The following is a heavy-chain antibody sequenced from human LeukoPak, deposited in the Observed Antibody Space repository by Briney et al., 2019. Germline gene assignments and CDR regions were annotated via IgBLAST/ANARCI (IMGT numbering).Heavy chain of an antibody. CDR1: GFTVSDDY. J-gene: IGHJ1*01. CDR2: FYSGGST. CDR3: ASSSWSSEYFHY. D-gene: IGHD6-13*01. Sequence: GGSLRLSCAASGFTVSDDYMSWVRQAPGKGLEWVSVFYSGGSTRYADSVKGRFTISRDNSKNTLYLQLNSLRAEDTAVYFCASSSWSSEYFHYWGQGNLVTVSS. V-gene: IGHV3-66*01.